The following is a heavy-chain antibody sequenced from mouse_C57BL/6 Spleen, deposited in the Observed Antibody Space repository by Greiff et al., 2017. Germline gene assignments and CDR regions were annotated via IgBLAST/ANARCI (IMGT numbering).Heavy chain of an antibody. Sequence: QVQLQQPGAELVRPGSSVKLSCKASGYTFTSYWLDWVKQRPGQGLEWIGYIYPSDSETHYTQKFKDKATLTVAKSSSTAYMQLRSLKSGDSAGDNCARRRCSSSHWYFDVWGTGTTVTVSS. CDR2: IYPSDSET. CDR3: ARRRCSSSHWYFDV. D-gene: IGHD1-1*01. J-gene: IGHJ1*03. V-gene: IGHV1-61*01. CDR1: GYTFTSYW.